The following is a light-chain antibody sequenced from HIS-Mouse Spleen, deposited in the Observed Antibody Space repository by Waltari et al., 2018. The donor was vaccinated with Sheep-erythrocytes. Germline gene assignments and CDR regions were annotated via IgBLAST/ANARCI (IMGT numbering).Light chain of an antibody. CDR3: CSYAGSYNHV. CDR2: DVS. Sequence: QSALTQPRSVSGSPGQSVTISCTGTSSDVGGYNYVSWYQQHPGKAHKLMIYDVSKRPSGVPVRFSGSSSGNPASLTISGLHAEDEADYYCCSYAGSYNHVFATGTKVTVL. J-gene: IGLJ1*01. CDR1: SSDVGGYNY. V-gene: IGLV2-11*01.